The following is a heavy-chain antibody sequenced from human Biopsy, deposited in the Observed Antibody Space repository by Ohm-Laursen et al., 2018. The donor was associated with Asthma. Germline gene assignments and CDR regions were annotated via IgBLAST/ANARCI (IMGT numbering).Heavy chain of an antibody. CDR1: GFTFSNYG. Sequence: SLRLSCTASGFTFSNYGMHWVRQAPGKGLDWVAVISFDGSNKNYTDSVKGRFTISRDNSRNTLHLRMNSLRAEDTAVYYCAKDVFPGWELRRGPDYWGQGTLVTVSS. D-gene: IGHD1-26*01. CDR2: ISFDGSNK. V-gene: IGHV3-30*18. CDR3: AKDVFPGWELRRGPDY. J-gene: IGHJ4*02.